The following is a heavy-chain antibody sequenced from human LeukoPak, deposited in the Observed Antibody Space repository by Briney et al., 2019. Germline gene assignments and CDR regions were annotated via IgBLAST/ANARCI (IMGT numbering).Heavy chain of an antibody. CDR3: ARGGYTYGWGSFDI. CDR1: GFPFISYA. CDR2: IVGSGSSA. D-gene: IGHD5-18*01. Sequence: GGSLRLSCAASGFPFISYAMTWVRQAPGKGPEWVSAIVGSGSSAYYADSVKGRFTISRDNSKNTLYLQMNSLRAEDTALYYFARGGYTYGWGSFDIWGQGTRVTVSS. J-gene: IGHJ3*02. V-gene: IGHV3-23*01.